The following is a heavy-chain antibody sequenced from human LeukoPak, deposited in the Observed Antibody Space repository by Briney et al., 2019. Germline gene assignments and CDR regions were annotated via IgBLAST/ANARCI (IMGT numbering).Heavy chain of an antibody. J-gene: IGHJ4*02. CDR1: GFTFSSYG. V-gene: IGHV3-30*02. Sequence: GGSLRLSCAASGFTFSSYGMHWVRQAPGKGLEWVSFIRYDGSNKYYADSVKGRFTISRDNSKNTLYLQMNSLRAEDTAVYYCARGLKGSYYGAYWGQGTLVTVSS. CDR3: ARGLKGSYYGAY. D-gene: IGHD3-10*01. CDR2: IRYDGSNK.